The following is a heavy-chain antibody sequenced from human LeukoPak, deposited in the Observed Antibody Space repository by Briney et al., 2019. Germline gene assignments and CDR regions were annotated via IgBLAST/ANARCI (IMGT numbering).Heavy chain of an antibody. V-gene: IGHV3-23*01. CDR2: ISGSGGST. D-gene: IGHD6-13*01. CDR3: AILPGYSSGWYEVNF. Sequence: GRSLRLSCAASGFTFSSYAMSWVRQAPGKGMEWVSGISGSGGSTYYADSVKGRFTISRDNSRNTRYLQMNSPRAEDTAVYYCAILPGYSSGWYEVNFWGQGTLVTVSS. J-gene: IGHJ4*02. CDR1: GFTFSSYA.